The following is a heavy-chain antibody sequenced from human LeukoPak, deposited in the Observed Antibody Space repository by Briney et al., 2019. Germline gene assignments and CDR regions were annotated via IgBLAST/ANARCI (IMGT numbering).Heavy chain of an antibody. CDR1: GFTFTNYD. CDR3: ARDFEGSFDY. V-gene: IGHV1-18*01. D-gene: IGHD3-9*01. CDR2: ISAYNGNT. J-gene: IGHJ4*02. Sequence: ASVKVSCKASGFTFTNYDINWVRQAPGQGLECMGWISAYNGNTNYAQKLQGRVTMTTDTSTSTAYMELRSLRSDDTAVYYCARDFEGSFDYWGQGTLVTVSS.